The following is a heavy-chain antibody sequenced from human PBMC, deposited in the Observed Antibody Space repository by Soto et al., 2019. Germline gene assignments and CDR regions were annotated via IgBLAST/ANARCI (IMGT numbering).Heavy chain of an antibody. CDR3: ASVVVPAAIHYGMDV. V-gene: IGHV3-53*01. CDR2: IYSGGST. CDR1: GFTVISNY. Sequence: PGGSLRLSCAASGFTVISNYMSWVRQAPGKGLEWVSVIYSGGSTYYADSVKGRFTISRDNSKNTLYLQMNSLRAEDTAVYYCASVVVPAAIHYGMDVWGQGTTVTVSS. D-gene: IGHD2-2*02. J-gene: IGHJ6*02.